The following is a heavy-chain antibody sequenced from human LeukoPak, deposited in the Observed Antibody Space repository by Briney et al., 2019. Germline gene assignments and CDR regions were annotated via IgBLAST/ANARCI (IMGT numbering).Heavy chain of an antibody. D-gene: IGHD6-19*01. CDR1: GVPFSNYY. V-gene: IGHV4-34*01. Sequence: PSETLSLTCAASGVPFSNYYWSWVRQSPRQGLEWIGEINHSGYTNYNPSLKSRVTMSIDKSKNQFSLKLTSVTAADAVGYYCTRAVAGHPDWGQGTLVTVSS. J-gene: IGHJ4*02. CDR3: TRAVAGHPD. CDR2: INHSGYT.